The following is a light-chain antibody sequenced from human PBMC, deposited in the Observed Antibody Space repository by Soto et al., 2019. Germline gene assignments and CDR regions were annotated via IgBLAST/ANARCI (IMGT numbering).Light chain of an antibody. CDR2: GAS. CDR1: QSVSSTY. CDR3: QQSANSPVT. V-gene: IGKV3-20*01. Sequence: TVLTQSPGTLSLSPGERATLSCRASQSVSSTYVSWYQQKPGQAPRLLIFGASRRATGSPVRFSGSGSGTDFTLTISRLEPEDFAVYYCQQSANSPVTFGQGTKLEIK. J-gene: IGKJ2*01.